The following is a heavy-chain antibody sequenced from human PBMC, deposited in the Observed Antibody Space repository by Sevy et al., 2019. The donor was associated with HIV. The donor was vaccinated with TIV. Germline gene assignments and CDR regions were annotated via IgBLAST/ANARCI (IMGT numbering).Heavy chain of an antibody. V-gene: IGHV3-48*02. CDR3: CRAPLSEGWYNCGFDN. CDR1: EFAFSDYS. CDR2: ISGDGRTI. Sequence: GGSLRLSCEGSEFAFSDYSMNWVRQAPGRGLEWLSYISGDGRTIYYAESVKGRFTISRDNAKNSLFLQMSSLRDEDTAMYFCCRAPLSEGWYNCGFDNWGRGTMVTVSS. D-gene: IGHD1-1*01. J-gene: IGHJ3*02.